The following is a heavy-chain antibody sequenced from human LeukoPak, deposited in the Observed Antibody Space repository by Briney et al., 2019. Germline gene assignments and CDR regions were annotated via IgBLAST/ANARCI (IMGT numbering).Heavy chain of an antibody. CDR1: GGSISSGGYY. CDR3: ASGGRKDAFDI. Sequence: SETLSLTCTVSGGSISSGGYYWSWIRQPPGKGLEWIGYIYHSGSTYYNPSLKSRVTISVDTSKNQFSLKLNSVIAADTAVYFCASGGRKDAFDIWGQGTMVTVSS. V-gene: IGHV4-30-2*01. J-gene: IGHJ3*02. D-gene: IGHD3-3*01. CDR2: IYHSGST.